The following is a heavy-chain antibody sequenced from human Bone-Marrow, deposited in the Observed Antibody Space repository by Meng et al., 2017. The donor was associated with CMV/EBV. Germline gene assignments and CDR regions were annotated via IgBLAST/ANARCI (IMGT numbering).Heavy chain of an antibody. V-gene: IGHV3-23*01. CDR1: GFTFSSYA. CDR2: ISGSGGST. CDR3: ATDGRWELLIDI. D-gene: IGHD1-26*01. J-gene: IGHJ3*02. Sequence: GESLKISCAASGFTFSSYAMSWVRQAPGKGLEWVSAISGSGGSTYYADSVKGRFTISRDNSKNTLYLQMNSLRAEDTAVYYCATDGRWELLIDIWGQGTMVTVSS.